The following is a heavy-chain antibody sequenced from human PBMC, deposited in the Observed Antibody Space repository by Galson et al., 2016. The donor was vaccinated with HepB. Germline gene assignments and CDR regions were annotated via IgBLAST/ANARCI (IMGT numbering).Heavy chain of an antibody. CDR3: ARGQYYYDSSGLTFDY. Sequence: SVKVSCKASGYSFTSYYMHWVRQAPRQGLEWMGIFNPSGGRATYAQKFQGRVTMTRDTSTSTVYMELSSLRSEDTGVYYCARGQYYYDSSGLTFDYWGQGALVIVSS. D-gene: IGHD3-22*01. CDR2: FNPSGGRA. J-gene: IGHJ4*02. V-gene: IGHV1-46*01. CDR1: GYSFTSYY.